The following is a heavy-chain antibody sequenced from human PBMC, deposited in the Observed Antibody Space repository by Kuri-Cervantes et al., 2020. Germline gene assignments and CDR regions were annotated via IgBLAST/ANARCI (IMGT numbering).Heavy chain of an antibody. V-gene: IGHV3-11*01. J-gene: IGHJ4*02. CDR2: ISSSGSTI. D-gene: IGHD6-19*01. CDR1: GFTFSDYY. CDR3: ARGSGWLPDY. Sequence: GESLKISCAASGFTFSDYYMTWIRQAPGKGQEWLSYISSSGSTIYYADSVKGRFTISRDNAKNSLFLQMNSLRAEDTAVFYCARGSGWLPDYWGQGTLVTVSS.